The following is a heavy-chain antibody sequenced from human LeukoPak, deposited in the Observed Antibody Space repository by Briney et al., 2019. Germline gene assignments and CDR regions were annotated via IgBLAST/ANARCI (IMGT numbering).Heavy chain of an antibody. CDR1: GGTFSSYA. CDR3: ASTLRGSTGKDY. D-gene: IGHD2-15*01. CDR2: MNPNSGNT. J-gene: IGHJ4*02. V-gene: IGHV1-8*02. Sequence: ASVKVSCKASGGTFSSYAISWVRQATGQGLEWMGWMNPNSGNTGYAQKFQGRVTMTRNTSISTAYMELSSLRSEDTAVYYCASTLRGSTGKDYWGQGTLVTVSS.